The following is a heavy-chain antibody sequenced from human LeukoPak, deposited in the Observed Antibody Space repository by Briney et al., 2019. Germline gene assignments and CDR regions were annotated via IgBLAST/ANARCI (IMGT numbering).Heavy chain of an antibody. CDR1: GFTFSSYG. V-gene: IGHV3-33*01. D-gene: IGHD2-15*01. Sequence: GGSLRLSCAESGFTFSSYGMHWVRQAPAKGLEWVAVIWYDGSNKYYADSVKGRFTISRDNSKNTLYLQMNSLRAEDTAVYYCARDGYCSGGSCYSAPYYFDYWGQGTLVTVSS. J-gene: IGHJ4*02. CDR3: ARDGYCSGGSCYSAPYYFDY. CDR2: IWYDGSNK.